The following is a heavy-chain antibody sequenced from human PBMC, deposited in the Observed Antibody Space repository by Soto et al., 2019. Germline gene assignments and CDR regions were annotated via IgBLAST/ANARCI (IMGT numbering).Heavy chain of an antibody. V-gene: IGHV4-61*08. Sequence: PSETLSLTCAVAGVSISSGGYSWSWNRQPPGKGLEWVGYIYYGGTTSYNPSLQSRVTISLEASKSQFSLRLTSVTAADTAVYYCARLGAYYQSLDPWGPGTLVTVSS. J-gene: IGHJ5*02. CDR3: ARLGAYYQSLDP. CDR1: GVSISSGGYS. CDR2: IYYGGTT. D-gene: IGHD3-22*01.